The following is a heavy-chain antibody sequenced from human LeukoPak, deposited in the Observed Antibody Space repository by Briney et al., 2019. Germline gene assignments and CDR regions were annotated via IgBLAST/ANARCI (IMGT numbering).Heavy chain of an antibody. Sequence: GASVKVSSKASGYTFTSYGISWVLQAPGQGLEWMGWISAYNGNTNYAQKLQGRVTMTTDTSTSTAYMELRSLRSDDTAVYYCARDDWLGYCSGGSCLVDYWGQGTLVTVSS. CDR1: GYTFTSYG. D-gene: IGHD2-15*01. V-gene: IGHV1-18*01. J-gene: IGHJ4*02. CDR3: ARDDWLGYCSGGSCLVDY. CDR2: ISAYNGNT.